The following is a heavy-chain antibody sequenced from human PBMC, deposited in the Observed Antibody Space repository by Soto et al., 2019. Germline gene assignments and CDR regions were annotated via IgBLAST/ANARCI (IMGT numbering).Heavy chain of an antibody. CDR1: GYTFTSYA. CDR3: ASIRSEMATPEISWFDP. CDR2: INAGNGNT. J-gene: IGHJ5*02. D-gene: IGHD5-12*01. V-gene: IGHV1-3*01. Sequence: ASVKVSCKASGYTFTSYAMHWVRQAPGQRLEWMGWINAGNGNTKYSQKFQGRVTITRDTSASTAYMELSSLRSEDTAVYYCASIRSEMATPEISWFDPWGQGTLVTVSS.